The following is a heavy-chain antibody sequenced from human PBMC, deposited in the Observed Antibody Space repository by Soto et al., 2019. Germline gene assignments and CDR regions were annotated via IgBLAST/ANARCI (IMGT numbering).Heavy chain of an antibody. CDR2: IYGGDSDT. J-gene: IGHJ6*04. CDR1: GFTFSNHW. CDR3: AGRLGYCSGESCLDV. D-gene: IGHD2-15*01. V-gene: IGHV5-51*03. Sequence: VQLVQSGAEVKKSGESLKISCKGFGFTFSNHWIAWVRHMPGRGLEWMGIIYGGDSDTRYSPSFQGQVTISVDKSISTVYLQWRSLKASDTAMYFCAGRLGYCSGESCLDVWGGGTTVTVSS.